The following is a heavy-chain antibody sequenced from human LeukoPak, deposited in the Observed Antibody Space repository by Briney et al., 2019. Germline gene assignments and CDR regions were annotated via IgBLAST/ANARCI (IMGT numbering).Heavy chain of an antibody. D-gene: IGHD2-15*01. Sequence: SGGSLRLSCAASGFTFSNYAMTWVRQAPGQGLEWFSTISGSGGSAYYAHSVKGRFTISRDNSKNTLYLQINSLTAEDTAVYYCAKAVGIYYFDYWGQGTLVTVSA. V-gene: IGHV3-23*01. J-gene: IGHJ4*02. CDR2: ISGSGGSA. CDR3: AKAVGIYYFDY. CDR1: GFTFSNYA.